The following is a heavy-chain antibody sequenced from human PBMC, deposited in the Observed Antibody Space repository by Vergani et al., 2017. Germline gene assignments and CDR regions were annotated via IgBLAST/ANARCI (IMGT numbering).Heavy chain of an antibody. Sequence: EVQLVESGGGLVQPGGSLRLSCAASGFTFSSYAMHWVRQAPGKGLEYVSAISSNGGSTYYANSVKGRFTISRDNSKNTLYLQMNSLRAEDTAVYYCAKDVPGIGANAFDIWGQGTMVTVSS. CDR3: AKDVPGIGANAFDI. J-gene: IGHJ3*02. CDR1: GFTFSSYA. CDR2: ISSNGGST. V-gene: IGHV3-64*01. D-gene: IGHD3-16*01.